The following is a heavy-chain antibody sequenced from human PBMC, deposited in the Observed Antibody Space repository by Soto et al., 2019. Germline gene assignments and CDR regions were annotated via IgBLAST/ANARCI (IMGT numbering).Heavy chain of an antibody. CDR1: GGSISSYY. V-gene: IGHV4-59*01. J-gene: IGHJ5*01. CDR3: AGSYSSYVFDWFDP. CDR2: IYYSGST. D-gene: IGHD6-6*01. Sequence: PSETLSLTCTVSGGSISSYYWSWIRQPPGKGLEWIGYIYYSGSTNYNPSLKSRVTISVDTSKNQFSLKLSSVTAADTAVYYCAGSYSSYVFDWFDPWGQGTLVTVSS.